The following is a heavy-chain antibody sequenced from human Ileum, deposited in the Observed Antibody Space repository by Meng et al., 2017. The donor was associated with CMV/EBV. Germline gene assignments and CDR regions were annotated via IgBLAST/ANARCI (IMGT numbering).Heavy chain of an antibody. D-gene: IGHD3-3*01. V-gene: IGHV4-39*07. CDR2: VYYSATT. CDR3: ARNVGFYSSQIAY. CDR1: GDSHTSSTFD. J-gene: IGHJ4*02. Sequence: QGSGPGPVKPSEPLSHTFTSPGDSHTSSTFDWGWIRKPPGKGLEWIGRVYYSATTYYTPSLKLRVNMSIATSKNRFSLKLSSATAADTAVYYCARNVGFYSSQIAYWGQGALVTVSS.